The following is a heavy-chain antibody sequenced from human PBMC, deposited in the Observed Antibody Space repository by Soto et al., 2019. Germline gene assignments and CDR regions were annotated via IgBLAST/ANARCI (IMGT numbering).Heavy chain of an antibody. Sequence: SVRVSCKASGGTFSSYTISWVRQAPGQGLEWMGRIIPILGIANYAQKFQGRVTITADKSTSTAYMELSSLRSEDTAVYYCARIAGITMVPLPDAFDIWGQRTMVTVSS. CDR3: ARIAGITMVPLPDAFDI. CDR2: IIPILGIA. J-gene: IGHJ3*02. CDR1: GGTFSSYT. V-gene: IGHV1-69*02. D-gene: IGHD3-10*01.